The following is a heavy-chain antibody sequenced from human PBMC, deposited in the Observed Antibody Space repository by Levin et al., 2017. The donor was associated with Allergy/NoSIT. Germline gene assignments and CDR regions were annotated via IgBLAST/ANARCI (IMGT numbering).Heavy chain of an antibody. CDR2: IWYDGSNK. V-gene: IGHV3-33*01. J-gene: IGHJ6*03. Sequence: GGSLRLSCAASGFTFSSFGIHWVRPAPGKGLEWVALIWYDGSNKYYADSVKGRFTISRDNPKNTLYLQVNSLRAEDTAVYYCARGAADGTYHYYSYMDVWGKGTTVTVSS. D-gene: IGHD6-13*01. CDR3: ARGAADGTYHYYSYMDV. CDR1: GFTFSSFG.